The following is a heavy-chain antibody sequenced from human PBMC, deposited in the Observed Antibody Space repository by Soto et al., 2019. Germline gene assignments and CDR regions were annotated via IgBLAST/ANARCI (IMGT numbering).Heavy chain of an antibody. CDR1: GYAFTSYG. Sequence: ASVKVSCKASGYAFTSYGISWVRQAPGQGLEWMGRISAYNGNTNYAQKLQGRVTMTTDTSTSTAYMELRSLRSDDTAVYYCARDLFRKTYYYGSGSYYPFDYWGQGTLVTVSS. J-gene: IGHJ4*02. CDR3: ARDLFRKTYYYGSGSYYPFDY. V-gene: IGHV1-18*01. D-gene: IGHD3-10*01. CDR2: ISAYNGNT.